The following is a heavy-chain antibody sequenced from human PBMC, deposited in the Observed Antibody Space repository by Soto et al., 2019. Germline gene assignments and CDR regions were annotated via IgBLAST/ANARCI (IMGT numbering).Heavy chain of an antibody. J-gene: IGHJ6*02. V-gene: IGHV4-30-4*01. CDR2: IYYSGST. Sequence: PSETLSLTCTVSGGSISSGDYYWSWIRQPPGKGLEWIGYIYYSGSTYYNPSLKSRVTISVDTSKNQFSLKLSSVTAADTAVYYCARDPTFYVRTRYYGMDVWGQGTTVTVSS. CDR1: GGSISSGDYY. D-gene: IGHD3-10*02. CDR3: ARDPTFYVRTRYYGMDV.